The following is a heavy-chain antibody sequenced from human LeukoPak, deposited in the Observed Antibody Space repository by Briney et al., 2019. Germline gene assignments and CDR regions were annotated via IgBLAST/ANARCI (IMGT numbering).Heavy chain of an antibody. Sequence: SETLSLTCTVSGGSISSSSYYWGWIRQPPGKGLEWIGSIYYSGSTYYNPSLKSRVTISVDTSKNQFSLKLSSVTAADTAVYYCARDGGYCSGGSCSLYYFDYWGQGTLVTVSS. V-gene: IGHV4-39*07. J-gene: IGHJ4*02. CDR3: ARDGGYCSGGSCSLYYFDY. CDR1: GGSISSSSYY. CDR2: IYYSGST. D-gene: IGHD2-15*01.